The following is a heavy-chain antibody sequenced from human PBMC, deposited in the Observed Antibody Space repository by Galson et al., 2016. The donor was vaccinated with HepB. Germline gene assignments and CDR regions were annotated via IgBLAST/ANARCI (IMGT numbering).Heavy chain of an antibody. CDR2: INHSGSS. CDR3: ARAHNWPVALY. D-gene: IGHD1-1*01. V-gene: IGHV4-34*01. Sequence: SETLSLTCGVYGGSFSGYSWSWIRQTPGKGLEWIGEINHSGSSNYNPSLKSRVTVSVDTSKNQFSLKLSSVTAADTALYYCARAHNWPVALYWGQGTLVTVSS. CDR1: GGSFSGYS. J-gene: IGHJ4*02.